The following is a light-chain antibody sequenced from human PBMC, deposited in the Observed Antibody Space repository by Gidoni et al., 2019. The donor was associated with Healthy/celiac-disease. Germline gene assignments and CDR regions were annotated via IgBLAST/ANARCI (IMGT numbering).Light chain of an antibody. Sequence: QSALTQPASVSRSPGQSITISCTGPSSNVGSYNLVPWYQQHPGKAPKLMIYEVSKRPSGVSNRFSGSKSGNTASLTISGLQAEDEADYYCCSYAGSSTFPYVFGTGTKVTVL. V-gene: IGLV2-23*02. CDR1: SSNVGSYNL. CDR2: EVS. CDR3: CSYAGSSTFPYV. J-gene: IGLJ1*01.